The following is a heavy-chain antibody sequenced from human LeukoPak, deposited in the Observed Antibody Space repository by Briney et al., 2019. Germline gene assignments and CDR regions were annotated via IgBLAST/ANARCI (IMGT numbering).Heavy chain of an antibody. D-gene: IGHD2-15*01. J-gene: IGHJ4*02. CDR3: XXXXGYCGRISCPYYFDY. V-gene: IGHV1-8*01. CDR1: GYTFTSYD. CDR2: MNPNSGNT. Sequence: ASVKVSCKASGYTFTSYDINWVRQATGQGLEWMGWMNPNSGNTGYAQKFQGRVTMTRNTSISTAYMELSSLRSEDTAVYYCXXXXGYCGRISCPYYFDYWGQGSLVAVSS.